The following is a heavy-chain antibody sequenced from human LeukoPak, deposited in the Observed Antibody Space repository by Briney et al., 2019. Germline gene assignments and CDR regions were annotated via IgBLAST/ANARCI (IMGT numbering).Heavy chain of an antibody. CDR2: INLNTGGT. V-gene: IGHV1-2*02. J-gene: IGHJ4*02. D-gene: IGHD3-3*01. CDR3: ARVAPLLEWLLYPYFDY. Sequence: ASVKVSCKASGDSFSDYYIHWVRQAPGQGPEWMGWINLNTGGTNYAQKFDGRFSMTRDTSINTAFMELSGLRFDDTAVYYCARVAPLLEWLLYPYFDYWGQGTLVTVSS. CDR1: GDSFSDYY.